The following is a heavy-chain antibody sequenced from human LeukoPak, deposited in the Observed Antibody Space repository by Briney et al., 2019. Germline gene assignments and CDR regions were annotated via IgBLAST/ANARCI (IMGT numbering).Heavy chain of an antibody. D-gene: IGHD3-22*01. V-gene: IGHV1-2*02. J-gene: IGHJ4*02. CDR1: GYTFTGYY. Sequence: ASLKVSCKASGYTFTGYYIHWVRQAPGQGLEWMGWINPKRGDTDYAQRFQGRITMARDTSMSTAFMELYSLTSDDTAVYYCVRDIAGSEYDNSGVYWGQETLVTVS. CDR3: VRDIAGSEYDNSGVY. CDR2: INPKRGDT.